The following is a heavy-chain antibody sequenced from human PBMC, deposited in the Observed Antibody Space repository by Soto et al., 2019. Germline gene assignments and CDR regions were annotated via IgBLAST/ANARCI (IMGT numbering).Heavy chain of an antibody. V-gene: IGHV1-18*01. D-gene: IGHD3-22*01. CDR3: EREDYYDSSGYLPVRYYFGMDV. J-gene: IGHJ6*02. CDR2: IGAYNGHT. CDR1: GYTFTNSG. Sequence: ASVKVSCKASGYTFTNSGISWVRQAPGQGLEWMGWIGAYNGHTKYAQKLQGRVTMTTDTSTSTAYMELRSLKSDDTAVYYCEREDYYDSSGYLPVRYYFGMDVWGQGTTVTV.